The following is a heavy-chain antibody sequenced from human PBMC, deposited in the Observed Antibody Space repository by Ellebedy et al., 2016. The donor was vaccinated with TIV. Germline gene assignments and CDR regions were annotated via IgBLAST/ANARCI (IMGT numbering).Heavy chain of an antibody. V-gene: IGHV3-21*04. Sequence: PGGSLRLSCAASGFTFSFYSMNWVRQAPGKGLEWISSISSTGYYIYYADSVKGRFTISRDNLRNMLFLHLSSLRAEDTAFYYCVKIGEQHSSTSWYNFFDYWGQGTLVPVSS. CDR3: VKIGEQHSSTSWYNFFDY. CDR1: GFTFSFYS. CDR2: ISSTGYYI. J-gene: IGHJ4*02. D-gene: IGHD6-13*01.